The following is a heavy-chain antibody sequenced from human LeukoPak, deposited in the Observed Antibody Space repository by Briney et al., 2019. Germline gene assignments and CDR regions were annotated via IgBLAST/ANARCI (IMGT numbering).Heavy chain of an antibody. CDR1: GFTVSSSY. CDR3: AKDNYYGSGSLDY. Sequence: GGSLRLSCAASGFTVSSSYMYWVRQAPGKGLEWVSFFYRGDSTYYAESVRGRFTISRDNSKNTLYLQMNSLRAEDTAVYYCAKDNYYGSGSLDYWGQGTLVTVSS. D-gene: IGHD3-10*01. J-gene: IGHJ4*02. CDR2: FYRGDST. V-gene: IGHV3-53*05.